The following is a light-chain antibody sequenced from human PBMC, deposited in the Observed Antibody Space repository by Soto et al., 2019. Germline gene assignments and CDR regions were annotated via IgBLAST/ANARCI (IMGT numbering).Light chain of an antibody. CDR3: SSFAGSRVLV. CDR1: SSDVGAYNY. Sequence: QPASVSGSPGQSITISCTGTSSDVGAYNYVSWYQQHPGKPPQLIIYEVSDRPSGVSNRFSGSKSGNTASLTISGLQAEDEAVYYCSSFAGSRVLVLGGGTKVTVL. V-gene: IGLV2-14*01. CDR2: EVS. J-gene: IGLJ2*01.